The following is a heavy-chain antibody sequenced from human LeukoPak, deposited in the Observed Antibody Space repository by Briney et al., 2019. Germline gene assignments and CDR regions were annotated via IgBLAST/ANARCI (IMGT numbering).Heavy chain of an antibody. CDR3: ARGGYGDYELMGAFDI. Sequence: GASVKVSCKASGGTFNSYAISWVRQAPGQGLEWMGGIIPIFGTANYAQKFQGRVTITTDESTSTAYMELSSLRSEDTAVYYCARGGYGDYELMGAFDIWGQGTMVTVSS. CDR1: GGTFNSYA. D-gene: IGHD4-17*01. J-gene: IGHJ3*02. CDR2: IIPIFGTA. V-gene: IGHV1-69*05.